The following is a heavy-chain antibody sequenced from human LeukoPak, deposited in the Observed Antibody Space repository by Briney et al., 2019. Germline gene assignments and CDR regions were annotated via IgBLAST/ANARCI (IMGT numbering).Heavy chain of an antibody. CDR2: ISGGGETT. CDR3: ARDYADYVGYFFFDY. CDR1: GFTFNNYA. D-gene: IGHD4-17*01. J-gene: IGHJ4*02. Sequence: PGGSLRLSCAASGFTFNNYAMNWVLQAPGKGLKWVSSISGGGETTYYADSAKGRFTISRDNSQNTLYLQMNSLRAEDTAVYYCARDYADYVGYFFFDYWGQGTLVTVSS. V-gene: IGHV3-23*01.